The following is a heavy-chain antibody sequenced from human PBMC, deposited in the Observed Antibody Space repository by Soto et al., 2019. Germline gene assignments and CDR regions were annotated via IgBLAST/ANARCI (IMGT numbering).Heavy chain of an antibody. V-gene: IGHV3-7*01. J-gene: IGHJ4*02. Sequence: EVQLVESGGGLVQPGGSLRLSCAASGFTFSSYWMSWVRQAPGKGLEWVANIKQDGSEKYYVDSVKGRCTISRDNAKNSLYLQMNSLRAEDTAVYYCARRVTFGGVIVFFDYWGQGTLVTVSS. CDR2: IKQDGSEK. D-gene: IGHD3-16*02. CDR3: ARRVTFGGVIVFFDY. CDR1: GFTFSSYW.